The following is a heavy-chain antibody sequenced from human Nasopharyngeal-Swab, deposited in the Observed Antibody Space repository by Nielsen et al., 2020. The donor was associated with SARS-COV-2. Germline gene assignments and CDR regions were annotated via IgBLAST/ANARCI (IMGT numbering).Heavy chain of an antibody. CDR1: GDSISYSY. J-gene: IGHJ4*02. D-gene: IGHD6-19*01. CDR2: IYYSGST. Sequence: SETLSLTCTVSGDSISYSYWSWIRQPPGKGLEWIGYIYYSGSTNYNPSLKSRITISVDTSKNHFSLKLSSVTAADTAVYYCASGYSSGWYQIDYWGQGTLVTVSS. V-gene: IGHV4-59*12. CDR3: ASGYSSGWYQIDY.